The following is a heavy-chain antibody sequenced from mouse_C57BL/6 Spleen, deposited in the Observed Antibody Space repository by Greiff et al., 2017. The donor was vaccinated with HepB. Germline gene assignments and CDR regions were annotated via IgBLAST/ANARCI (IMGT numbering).Heavy chain of an antibody. D-gene: IGHD2-5*01. V-gene: IGHV2-6*03. CDR3: ARGESNSGAWFAY. Sequence: VQGVESGPGLVAPSQSLSITCTVSGFSLTSYGVHWVRQPPGKGLEWLVVIWSDGSTTYNSALKSRLSISKDNSKSQVFLKMNSLQTDDTAMYYCARGESNSGAWFAYGGQGTLVTVSA. J-gene: IGHJ3*01. CDR2: IWSDGST. CDR1: GFSLTSYG.